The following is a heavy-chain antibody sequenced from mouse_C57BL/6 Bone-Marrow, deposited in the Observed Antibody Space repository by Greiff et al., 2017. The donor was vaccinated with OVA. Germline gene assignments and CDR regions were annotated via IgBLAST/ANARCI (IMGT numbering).Heavy chain of an antibody. J-gene: IGHJ2*01. CDR1: GFTFSSYA. Sequence: EVKLVESGGGLVQPGGSLKLSCAASGFTFSSYAMSWVRQTPEKRLEWVATISDGGSYTYYPDNVKGRFTISRDNAKNNLYLQMSHLKSEDTAMYYCARESLLDYWGQGTTLTVSS. CDR2: ISDGGSYT. CDR3: ARESLLDY. V-gene: IGHV5-4*01.